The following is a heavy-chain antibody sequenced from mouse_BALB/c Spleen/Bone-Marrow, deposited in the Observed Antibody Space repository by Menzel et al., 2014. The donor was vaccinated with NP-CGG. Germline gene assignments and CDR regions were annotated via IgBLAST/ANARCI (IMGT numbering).Heavy chain of an antibody. J-gene: IGHJ2*01. V-gene: IGHV1-18*01. CDR1: GYTFTDYN. CDR2: INPNYDST. CDR3: ARRDGYDSYFDY. D-gene: IGHD2-2*01. Sequence: EVQEVESGAELVKPGASVKISCKASGYTFTDYNMDWVKQSHGKSLEWIGDINPNYDSTSYNQKFKGKATLTVDKSSSTAYMELRSLTSEDTAVYYCARRDGYDSYFDYWGQGTTLTVSS.